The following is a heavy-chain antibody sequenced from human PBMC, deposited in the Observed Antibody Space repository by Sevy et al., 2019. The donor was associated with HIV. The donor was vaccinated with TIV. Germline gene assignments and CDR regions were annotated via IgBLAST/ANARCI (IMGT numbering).Heavy chain of an antibody. CDR1: EFTFSSYA. CDR2: ISGSGRFT. J-gene: IGHJ6*02. D-gene: IGHD2-15*01. V-gene: IGHV3-23*01. CDR3: GKGFCSGATCPRDYYYYGMDV. Sequence: GGSLRLSCSASEFTFSSYAMSWVRQAPGKGLEWVSSISGSGRFTYYADFVEGRFIISRDNSKNTLSVQMNSLRAEDTAVYYWGKGFCSGATCPRDYYYYGMDVWGQGTTVTVSS.